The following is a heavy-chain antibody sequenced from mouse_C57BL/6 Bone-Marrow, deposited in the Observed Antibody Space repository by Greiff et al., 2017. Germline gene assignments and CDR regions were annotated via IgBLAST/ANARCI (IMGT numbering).Heavy chain of an antibody. Sequence: QVQLQQPGAELVKPGASVKLSCKASGYTFTSYWMHWVKQRPGQGLEWIGMIHPNRGSTNYNEKFKSKATLTVDKSSSTAYMQRSSLTSEDSAVYYGARWDGSPCDNWGQGTTLTVSS. CDR1: GYTFTSYW. J-gene: IGHJ2*01. V-gene: IGHV1-64*01. CDR3: ARWDGSPCDN. CDR2: IHPNRGST. D-gene: IGHD1-1*01.